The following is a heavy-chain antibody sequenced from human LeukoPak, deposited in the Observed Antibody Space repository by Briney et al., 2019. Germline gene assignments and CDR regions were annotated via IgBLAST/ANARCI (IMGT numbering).Heavy chain of an antibody. Sequence: GGSLRLSCSASGFTFSSYAMHWVRQAPGKGLEYVSAITSNGGRTYYADSVKGRFTISRDNSKNTLDLQMSSLRAEDTAVYYCARETPHFDCWGQGTLVTVSS. CDR2: ITSNGGRT. V-gene: IGHV3-64D*06. CDR3: ARETPHFDC. CDR1: GFTFSSYA. J-gene: IGHJ4*02.